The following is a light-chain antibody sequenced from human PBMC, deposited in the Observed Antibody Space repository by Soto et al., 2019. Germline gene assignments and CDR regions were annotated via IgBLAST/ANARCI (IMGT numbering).Light chain of an antibody. CDR1: QSVNSN. CDR3: QQYNNCPPWT. CDR2: GAS. J-gene: IGKJ1*01. Sequence: EIVMTQSPATLSVSPGERATLSCRASQSVNSNLAWYQQKPGQAPRLLIYGASTRATGIPARFSGGGSGTECTLTISSLQSEDFAVYYCQQYNNCPPWTFGQGTRVEIK. V-gene: IGKV3-15*01.